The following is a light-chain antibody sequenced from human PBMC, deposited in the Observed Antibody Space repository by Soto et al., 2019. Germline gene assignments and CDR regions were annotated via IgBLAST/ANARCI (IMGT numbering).Light chain of an antibody. V-gene: IGLV1-40*01. J-gene: IGLJ2*01. CDR3: QSYDSSLSGSVV. CDR1: SSNIGAGYD. CDR2: GNT. Sequence: QSALTQTPSVSGAPGQRVTISCTGSSSNIGAGYDVHWYQQLPVTAPKLLIYGNTNRPSGVPDRFSGSRSGTSASLAITGLQAEDEADYYCQSYDSSLSGSVVFGGGTKVTVL.